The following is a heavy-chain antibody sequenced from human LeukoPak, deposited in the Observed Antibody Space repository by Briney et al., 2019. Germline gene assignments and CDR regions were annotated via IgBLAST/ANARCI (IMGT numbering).Heavy chain of an antibody. V-gene: IGHV3-21*01. CDR2: ISSSSSYI. CDR3: ARDQGYYGSGSPNWFDP. J-gene: IGHJ5*02. D-gene: IGHD3-10*01. CDR1: GFTFSSYS. Sequence: PGGSLRLSCAASGFTFSSYSMNWVRQAPGKGLEWVSSISSSSSYIYYADSVKGRFTISRDNAKNSLYLQMNSLRAEDTAVYYCARDQGYYGSGSPNWFDPWGQGTLVTVSS.